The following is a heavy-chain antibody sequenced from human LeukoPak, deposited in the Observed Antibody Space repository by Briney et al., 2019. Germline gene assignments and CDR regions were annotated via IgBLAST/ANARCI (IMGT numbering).Heavy chain of an antibody. Sequence: SETLSLTCTVSGGSISSYYWSWIRRPPGKGLEWIGYIYYSGSTNYNPSLESRVTISVDTSKNQFSLKLSSVTAADTAVYYCATTDPRETGDRFDYWGQGTLVTVSS. J-gene: IGHJ4*02. CDR2: IYYSGST. CDR1: GGSISSYY. D-gene: IGHD7-27*01. V-gene: IGHV4-59*01. CDR3: ATTDPRETGDRFDY.